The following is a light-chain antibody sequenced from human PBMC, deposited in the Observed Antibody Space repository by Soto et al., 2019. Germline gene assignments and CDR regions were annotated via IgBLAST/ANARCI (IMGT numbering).Light chain of an antibody. CDR2: GAF. CDR3: QQYGDSIT. J-gene: IGKJ4*01. CDR1: QTVRSSY. Sequence: IFLTQSPGSLSLSSGERATLSCRASQTVRSSYLAWYQQRPGQPPKLLIYGAFNRAIGTPDRFSGSESGRDYNITISRLDPEDSAVYYCQQYGDSITFGGGTKVEI. V-gene: IGKV3-20*01.